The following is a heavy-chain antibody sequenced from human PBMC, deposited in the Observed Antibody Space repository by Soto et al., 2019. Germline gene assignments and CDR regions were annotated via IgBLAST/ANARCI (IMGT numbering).Heavy chain of an antibody. CDR3: ARVTQERKDYYMDV. D-gene: IGHD1-26*01. Sequence: ASVKVSCKASGYTFTSYAMHWVRQAPGQRLEWMGWINAGNGNTKYSQKFQGRVTITRDTSASTAYMELSSLRSEDTAVYYCARVTQERKDYYMDVWGKGTTVTVSS. CDR2: INAGNGNT. CDR1: GYTFTSYA. J-gene: IGHJ6*03. V-gene: IGHV1-3*01.